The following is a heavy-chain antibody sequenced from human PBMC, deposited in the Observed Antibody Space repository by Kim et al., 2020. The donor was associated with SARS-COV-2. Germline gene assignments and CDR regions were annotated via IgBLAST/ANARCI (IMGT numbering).Heavy chain of an antibody. Sequence: GGSLRLSCAASGFTFSSYDMHWVRQATGKGLEWVSAIGTAGDTYYPGSVKGRFTISRENAKNSLYLQMNSLRAGDTAVYYCARGGVGHGDPTFDYWGQGTLVTVSS. V-gene: IGHV3-13*01. D-gene: IGHD3-10*01. CDR3: ARGGVGHGDPTFDY. J-gene: IGHJ4*02. CDR2: IGTAGDT. CDR1: GFTFSSYD.